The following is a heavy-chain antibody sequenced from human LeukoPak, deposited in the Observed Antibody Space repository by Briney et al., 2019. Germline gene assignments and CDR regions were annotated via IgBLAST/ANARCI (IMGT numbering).Heavy chain of an antibody. D-gene: IGHD2-8*02. CDR1: GYTFTSYY. CDR3: ARYTGGLEWFDP. J-gene: IGHJ5*02. CDR2: INPSGGST. Sequence: ASVKVSCKASGYTFTSYYMHWVRQAPGQGLEGMGIINPSGGSTSYAQKFQGRVTISVDTSKNQFSLKLSSVTAADTAVYYCARYTGGLEWFDPWGQGTLVTVSS. V-gene: IGHV1-46*01.